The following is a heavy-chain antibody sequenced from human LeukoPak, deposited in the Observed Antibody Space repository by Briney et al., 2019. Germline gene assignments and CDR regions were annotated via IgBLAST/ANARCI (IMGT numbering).Heavy chain of an antibody. V-gene: IGHV3-33*01. J-gene: IGHJ3*02. CDR2: MWYDGRNK. CDR3: ARVGDMEAFDI. CDR1: GFTLSSFG. D-gene: IGHD3-16*01. Sequence: PGGSLRLSCAASGFTLSSFGMVWVRQAPGKGLEWVTLMWYDGRNKYYADSVKGRFTISRDKSKNTVYLQMNSLRGEDTAVYYCARVGDMEAFDIWGQGTRVTVSS.